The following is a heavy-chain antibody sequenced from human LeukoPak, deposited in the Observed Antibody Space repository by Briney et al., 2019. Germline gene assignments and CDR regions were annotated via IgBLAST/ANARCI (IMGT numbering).Heavy chain of an antibody. D-gene: IGHD2-2*01. CDR2: IYAGGAA. Sequence: PGGSLRLSCAASGFTVSTNYLSWARQAPGKGLEWVSVIYAGGAAYYADYVKGRFTISRDTSNNTLILQMHSLRVEDTAVYYCARSTSNHFDSWGQGTLVTVSS. CDR1: GFTVSTNY. CDR3: ARSTSNHFDS. V-gene: IGHV3-53*01. J-gene: IGHJ4*02.